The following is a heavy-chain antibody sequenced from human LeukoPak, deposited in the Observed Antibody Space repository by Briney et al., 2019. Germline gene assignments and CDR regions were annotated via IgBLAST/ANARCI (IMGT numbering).Heavy chain of an antibody. D-gene: IGHD2-15*01. J-gene: IGHJ3*02. CDR2: IYSGGST. V-gene: IGHV3-53*01. CDR1: GFTVSSNY. Sequence: GGSLRLSCAASGFTVSSNYMSWVRQAPGKGLEWVSVIYSGGSTYYADSVKGRFTISRDSSKNTLYLQTNTLRAEDTAVYYCAREYSRADAFDIWGQGTLVTVSS. CDR3: AREYSRADAFDI.